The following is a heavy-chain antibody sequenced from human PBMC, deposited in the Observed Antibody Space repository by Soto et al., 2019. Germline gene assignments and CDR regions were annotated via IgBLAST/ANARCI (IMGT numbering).Heavy chain of an antibody. J-gene: IGHJ6*02. CDR2: INPSGGST. CDR1: GYTFTSYY. D-gene: IGHD6-19*01. Sequence: ASVKVSCKASGYTFTSYYMHWVRKAPGQGLEWMGIINPSGGSTSYAQKFQGRVTMTRDTSTSTVYMELSSLRSEDTAVYYCARGYSSGWYVAYYYGMDVWGQGTTVTVSS. CDR3: ARGYSSGWYVAYYYGMDV. V-gene: IGHV1-46*01.